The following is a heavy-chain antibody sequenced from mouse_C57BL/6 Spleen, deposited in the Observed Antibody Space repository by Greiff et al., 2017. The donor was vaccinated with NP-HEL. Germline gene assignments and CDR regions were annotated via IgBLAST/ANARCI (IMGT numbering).Heavy chain of an antibody. V-gene: IGHV1-64*01. CDR2: IHPNSGST. D-gene: IGHD1-1*01. Sequence: QVQLQQPGAELVKPGASVKLSCKASGYTFTSYWMHWVKQRPGQGLEWIGMIHPNSGSTNYNEKFKSKATLTVDKSSSTAYMQLSSLTSEDSAVYYCEGPDYYGNGDYWYFDVWGTGTTVTVSS. J-gene: IGHJ1*03. CDR1: GYTFTSYW. CDR3: EGPDYYGNGDYWYFDV.